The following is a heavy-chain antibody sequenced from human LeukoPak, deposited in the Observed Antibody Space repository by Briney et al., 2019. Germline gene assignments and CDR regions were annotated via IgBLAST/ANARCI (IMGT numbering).Heavy chain of an antibody. CDR2: ISGSGGTT. Sequence: GGSLRLSCAASGFTFSSYAMSWVRQAPGKGLEWVSAISGSGGTTYYADSVKGRFTISRDNSKNTLYLQMNSLRAEDTAVYYCAKDQWSVGATRGWNWFDPWGQGTLVTVSP. J-gene: IGHJ5*02. CDR1: GFTFSSYA. V-gene: IGHV3-23*01. D-gene: IGHD1-26*01. CDR3: AKDQWSVGATRGWNWFDP.